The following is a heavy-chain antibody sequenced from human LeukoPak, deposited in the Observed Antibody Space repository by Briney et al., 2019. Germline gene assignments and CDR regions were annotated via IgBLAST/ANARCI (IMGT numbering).Heavy chain of an antibody. Sequence: GGSLRLSCAASGFTFSNYALSWVRQAPGKGLERVSDISTSDYSTNYADSVKGRFSISRDNSKNTVYLQMNSLRAEDTGVYYCAKRAARSFDYWGQGTLVTVSS. CDR3: AKRAARSFDY. J-gene: IGHJ4*02. CDR1: GFTFSNYA. V-gene: IGHV3-23*01. CDR2: ISTSDYST. D-gene: IGHD2-15*01.